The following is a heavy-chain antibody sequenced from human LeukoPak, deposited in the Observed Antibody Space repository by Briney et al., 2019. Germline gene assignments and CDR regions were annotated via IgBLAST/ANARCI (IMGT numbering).Heavy chain of an antibody. CDR2: ISGGGGST. V-gene: IGHV3-23*01. D-gene: IGHD1/OR15-1a*01. CDR3: AKDLLTGTSRARNFDY. Sequence: PGGSLRLSCAASRFTFSSSAMTWVRQAPGKGLEWVSSISGGGGSTYYADSVKGRFTISRDNSKNTLYLQMNSLRAEDTAVYYCAKDLLTGTSRARNFDYWGQGTLVTVSS. CDR1: RFTFSSSA. J-gene: IGHJ4*02.